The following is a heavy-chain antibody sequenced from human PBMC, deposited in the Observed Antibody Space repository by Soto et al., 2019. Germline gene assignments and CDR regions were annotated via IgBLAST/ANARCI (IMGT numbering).Heavy chain of an antibody. Sequence: QVQLQESGPGLVKPSQTLSLTCTVSGGSISSGGYYWSWIRQHPGKGLEWIGYMYNSVSTDYNPALRRRVTISVDKSKHQFSLKLSSLTDADAAVYYCSRAPQYWGQGPLVTVSS. V-gene: IGHV4-31*03. CDR3: SRAPQY. CDR1: GGSISSGGYY. CDR2: MYNSVST. J-gene: IGHJ4*02.